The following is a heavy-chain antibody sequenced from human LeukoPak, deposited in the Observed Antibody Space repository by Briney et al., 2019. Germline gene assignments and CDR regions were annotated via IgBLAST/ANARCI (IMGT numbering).Heavy chain of an antibody. D-gene: IGHD2-2*01. V-gene: IGHV3-23*01. CDR2: ISGGGDNT. CDR3: ARIYCAGTSCPTYYFGMDV. CDR1: GFSFSSYA. J-gene: IGHJ6*02. Sequence: GGSLRLSCAASGFSFSSYAMSWVRQAPGKGLEWVSAISGGGDNTYYADSVKGRFTISRENSKNTLYVQMNSLRAKDTAVYFCARIYCAGTSCPTYYFGMDVWGQGTTVSVSS.